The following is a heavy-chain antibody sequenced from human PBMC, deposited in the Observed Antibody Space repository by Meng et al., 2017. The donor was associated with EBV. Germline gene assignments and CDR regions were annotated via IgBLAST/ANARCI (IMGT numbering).Heavy chain of an antibody. CDR2: IYSGGST. V-gene: IGHV3-53*01. CDR1: GFTFSSNY. CDR3: AKHRLGPLDY. J-gene: IGHJ4*02. D-gene: IGHD5-12*01. Sequence: GVSGGGLIRPGGSLGLACAATGFTFSSNYMSWVRQAPGKGLECVSVIYSGGSTYYADSVKGRFTISRDNSKNTLYLQMNSLRAEDTAVYYCAKHRLGPLDYWGQGTLVTVSS.